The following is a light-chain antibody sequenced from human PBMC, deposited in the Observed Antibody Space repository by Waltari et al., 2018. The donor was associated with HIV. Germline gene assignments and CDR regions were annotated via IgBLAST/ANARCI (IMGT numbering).Light chain of an antibody. J-gene: IGKJ1*01. CDR3: QHSYTTPWT. V-gene: IGKV1-39*01. CDR1: QNIRNY. CDR2: AAS. Sequence: DIQMTQSPSSLSASVGDRVTIICRASQNIRNYLNWYQQKPGKAPNLLIYAASSLQSGVPSRFRGSGSGTDFTLTISSLLPEDFATYYCQHSYTTPWTFGQGTKVEIK.